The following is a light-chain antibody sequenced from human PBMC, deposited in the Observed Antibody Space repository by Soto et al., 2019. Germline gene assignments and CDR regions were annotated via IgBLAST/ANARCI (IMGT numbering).Light chain of an antibody. J-gene: IGKJ1*01. CDR3: QQTDSLPRT. Sequence: DIQMTQSPSSLSASVGERVTIACRSSQTVSKYVNWYQQRPGEVPHLLVYSASALYNGVPSRFSGSGSGTEFTLTISSLAPEDFPTYYCQQTDSLPRTFAQGTKVESK. CDR1: QTVSKY. CDR2: SAS. V-gene: IGKV1-39*01.